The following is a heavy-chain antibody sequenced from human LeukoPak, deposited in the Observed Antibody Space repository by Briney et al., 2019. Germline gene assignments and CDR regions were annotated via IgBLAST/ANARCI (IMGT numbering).Heavy chain of an antibody. Sequence: GGSLRLSCAASGFTFSSYSMNWVRQAPGKGLEWVSYISSSSSTIYYADSVKGRFTISRDNAKNSLCLQMNSLRGEDTAVYYCAKGKSAFDIWGQGTMVTVSS. CDR1: GFTFSSYS. J-gene: IGHJ3*02. CDR3: AKGKSAFDI. CDR2: ISSSSSTI. V-gene: IGHV3-48*04.